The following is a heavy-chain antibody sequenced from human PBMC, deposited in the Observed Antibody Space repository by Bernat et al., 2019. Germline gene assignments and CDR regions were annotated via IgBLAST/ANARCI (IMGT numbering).Heavy chain of an antibody. D-gene: IGHD3-3*01. CDR3: ARLEYYDFWSGPGYLDY. CDR2: IYYSGST. J-gene: IGHJ4*02. Sequence: QLQLQESGPGLVKPSETLSLTCTVSGGSISSSSYYWGWIRQPPGKGLEWIGSIYYSGSTYYNPSLKSRVTISVDTSKNQFSLKLGSVTAADTAVYYCARLEYYDFWSGPGYLDYWGQGTLVTVSS. V-gene: IGHV4-39*01. CDR1: GGSISSSSYY.